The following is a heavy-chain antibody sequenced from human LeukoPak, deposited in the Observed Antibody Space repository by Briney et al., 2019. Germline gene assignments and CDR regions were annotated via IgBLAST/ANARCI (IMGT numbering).Heavy chain of an antibody. CDR2: INPNSGGT. CDR3: ATVGGYCSSTSCYSFDY. V-gene: IGHV1-2*02. CDR1: GYTFTGYY. Sequence: ASVKVSCKASGYTFTGYYMHWVRQAPGQGLEWMGWINPNSGGTNYAQKFQGRVTMTRDTSISTAYMELSRLRSDDTAVYYCATVGGYCSSTSCYSFDYWGQGTLVTVSS. D-gene: IGHD2-2*01. J-gene: IGHJ4*02.